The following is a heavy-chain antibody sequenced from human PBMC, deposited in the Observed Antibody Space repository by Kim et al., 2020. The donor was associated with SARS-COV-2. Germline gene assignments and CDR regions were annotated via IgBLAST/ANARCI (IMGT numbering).Heavy chain of an antibody. V-gene: IGHV1-18*01. D-gene: IGHD6-13*01. Sequence: AERLQGRATMTTDTSTSTAYMELRSLRSDDTAVYYCARGGYIAAADPFDCWGQGTLVTVSS. CDR3: ARGGYIAAADPFDC. J-gene: IGHJ4*02.